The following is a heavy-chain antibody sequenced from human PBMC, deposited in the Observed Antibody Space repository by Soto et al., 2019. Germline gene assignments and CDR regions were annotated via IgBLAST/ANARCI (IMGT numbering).Heavy chain of an antibody. V-gene: IGHV3-30*18. CDR1: GFTFRGCG. J-gene: IGHJ4*02. D-gene: IGHD3-10*01. Sequence: QVQLVESGGGVVQPGRSLRLSCTASGFTFRGCGIHWVRQAPGKGLEWVALISYDGTNKYYGDSVKGRFTISRDNSKNTLFLQINNLNAEDTAVSYFAKYYSSSSDGPIDYWGQGTPVTVSS. CDR3: AKYYSSSSDGPIDY. CDR2: ISYDGTNK.